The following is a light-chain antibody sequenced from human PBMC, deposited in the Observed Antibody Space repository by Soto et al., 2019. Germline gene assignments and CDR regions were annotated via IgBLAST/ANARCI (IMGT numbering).Light chain of an antibody. CDR2: DAS. J-gene: IGKJ2*01. CDR3: QQRSNSPPT. CDR1: QSVSSY. V-gene: IGKV3-11*01. Sequence: EIVLTQSPATLSLSPGERATLSCRASQSVSSYLAWYQQKPGQAPRLLIYDASNRAAGIPARFSGSGSGTDFTLTISSLAPEDSAVYYCQQRSNSPPTFGQGTKLEIK.